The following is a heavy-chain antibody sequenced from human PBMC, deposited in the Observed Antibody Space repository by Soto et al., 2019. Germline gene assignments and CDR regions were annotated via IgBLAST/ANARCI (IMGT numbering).Heavy chain of an antibody. Sequence: HPGGSLRLSCAASGFTFDDYAMHWVRQAPGKGLEWVSGISWNSGSIGYADSVKGRFTISRDNAKNSLYLQMNSLRAEDTALYYCAKDSGGDCFDYWGQGTLVTVSS. CDR2: ISWNSGSI. J-gene: IGHJ4*02. V-gene: IGHV3-9*01. CDR3: AKDSGGDCFDY. CDR1: GFTFDDYA. D-gene: IGHD2-21*01.